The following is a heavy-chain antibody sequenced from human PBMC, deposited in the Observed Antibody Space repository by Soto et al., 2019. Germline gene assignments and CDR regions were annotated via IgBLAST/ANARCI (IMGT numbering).Heavy chain of an antibody. CDR3: ARRELLWFGRDAGWFDP. J-gene: IGHJ5*02. V-gene: IGHV4-39*01. CDR2: IYYSGST. CDR1: GGSISSSSYY. Sequence: QLQLQESGPGLVKPSETLSLTCTVSGGSISSSSYYWGWIRQPPGKGLEWIGSIYYSGSTYYNPSLKTRDTISVDTSKNQFSLKLSSVTATDTAVYYCARRELLWFGRDAGWFDPWGQGTLVTVSS. D-gene: IGHD3-10*01.